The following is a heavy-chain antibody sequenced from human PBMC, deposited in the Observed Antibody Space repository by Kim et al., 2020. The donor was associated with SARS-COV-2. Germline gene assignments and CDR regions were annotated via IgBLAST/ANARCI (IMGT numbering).Heavy chain of an antibody. CDR1: GGTFSSYA. Sequence: SVKVSCKASGGTFSSYAISWVRQAPGQGLEWMGGIIPIFGTANYAQKFQGRVTITADESTSTAYMELSSLRSEDTAVYYCAGGPSSSWGYYYYGMDVWGQGTTVTVSS. D-gene: IGHD6-13*01. CDR2: IIPIFGTA. V-gene: IGHV1-69*13. CDR3: AGGPSSSWGYYYYGMDV. J-gene: IGHJ6*02.